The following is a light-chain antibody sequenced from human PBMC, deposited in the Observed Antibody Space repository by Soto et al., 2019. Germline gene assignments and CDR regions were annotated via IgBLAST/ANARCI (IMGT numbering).Light chain of an antibody. Sequence: QSVLTQSPSASASLGASVKLTCTRSSGHSSYAIAWHQQQPEKGPRYLMKLNSDGSHNKGDGIPDRFSGSSSGAERYLTISSLQSEDEADYYCQTWTTGVVVFGRGTKLTVL. CDR1: SGHSSYA. CDR3: QTWTTGVVV. J-gene: IGLJ2*01. V-gene: IGLV4-69*01. CDR2: LNSDGSH.